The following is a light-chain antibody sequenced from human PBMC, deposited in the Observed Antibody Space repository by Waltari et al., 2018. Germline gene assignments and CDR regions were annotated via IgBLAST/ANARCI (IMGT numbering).Light chain of an antibody. CDR2: EAS. Sequence: QCALTQPASVSGSPGQSITISCPGTSSDVGSYNLVSWYQQHPGKAPQLMIYEASKRPAGFSNRFSGSKSGNTASLTISGRQAEDEADYYCSSYAGNCNLVVFGGGTKLTVL. CDR1: SSDVGSYNL. CDR3: SSYAGNCNLVV. J-gene: IGLJ2*01. V-gene: IGLV2-23*01.